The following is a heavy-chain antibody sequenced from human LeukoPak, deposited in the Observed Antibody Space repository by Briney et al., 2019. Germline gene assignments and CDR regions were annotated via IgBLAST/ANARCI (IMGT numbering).Heavy chain of an antibody. CDR1: GGTFSSYA. Sequence: SVKVSCKASGGTFSSYAISWVRQAPGQGLEWMGGIIPIFGTANYAQKFQGRVTITADESTSTAYMELSSLRSEDTAVYYCARLDPYNWNSRGFSFDIWGQGTMVTVSS. J-gene: IGHJ3*02. CDR2: IIPIFGTA. D-gene: IGHD1-7*01. V-gene: IGHV1-69*13. CDR3: ARLDPYNWNSRGFSFDI.